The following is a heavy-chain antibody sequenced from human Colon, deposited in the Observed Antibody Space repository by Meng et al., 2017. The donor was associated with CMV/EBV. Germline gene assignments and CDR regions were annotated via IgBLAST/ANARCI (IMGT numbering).Heavy chain of an antibody. Sequence: GGSLRLSCAASGFTVSSSYMSWVRQAPGKGLEWVSVIYNSDNIYYADAVKGRFTISRDNSKNTLYLQMSSLRAEDTAVYYCAKGRTPILGVGDSAMDVWGQGTMVTVSS. CDR3: AKGRTPILGVGDSAMDV. V-gene: IGHV3-53*01. D-gene: IGHD3-3*02. CDR1: GFTVSSSY. CDR2: IYNSDNI. J-gene: IGHJ6*02.